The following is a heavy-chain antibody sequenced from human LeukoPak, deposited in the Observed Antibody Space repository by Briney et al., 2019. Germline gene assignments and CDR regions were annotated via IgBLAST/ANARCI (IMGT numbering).Heavy chain of an antibody. CDR2: IYYSGST. D-gene: IGHD6-13*01. CDR1: GGSISSSSYY. V-gene: IGHV4-39*07. J-gene: IGHJ4*02. CDR3: ARDWGVSSSWTHFDY. Sequence: PSETLSLTCTVSGGSISSSSYYWGWIRQPPGKGLEWIGSIYYSGSTYYNPSLKSRVTISVDTSKNQFSLKLSSVTAADTAVCYCARDWGVSSSWTHFDYWGQGTLVTVSS.